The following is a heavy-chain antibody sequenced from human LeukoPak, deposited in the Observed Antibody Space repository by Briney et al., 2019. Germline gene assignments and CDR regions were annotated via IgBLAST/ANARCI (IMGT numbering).Heavy chain of an antibody. Sequence: PSETLSLTCAVYGGSFSGYYWSWIRQPPGKGLEWIGEINHSGSTNYNPSLKSQVTISVDTSRNQFSLKLSSVTAADTAVYYCARGGSFTMIVVVHHRHAFDIWGQGTMVTVSS. CDR3: ARGGSFTMIVVVHHRHAFDI. J-gene: IGHJ3*02. CDR2: INHSGST. D-gene: IGHD3-22*01. CDR1: GGSFSGYY. V-gene: IGHV4-34*01.